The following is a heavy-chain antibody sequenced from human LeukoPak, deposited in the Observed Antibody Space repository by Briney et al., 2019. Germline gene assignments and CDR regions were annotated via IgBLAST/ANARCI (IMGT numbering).Heavy chain of an antibody. CDR1: GYTFTGYY. D-gene: IGHD3-10*01. CDR2: ISVYNDNT. J-gene: IGHJ6*03. CDR3: ARVHTMVRGVITKDYYYYYMDV. Sequence: ASVKVSCKASGYTFTGYYMHWVREAPGQGLEWMGWISVYNDNTNYAQKLQGRVTMTTDTSTSTAYMELRSLRSDDTAVYYCARVHTMVRGVITKDYYYYYMDVWGKGTTVTISS. V-gene: IGHV1-18*04.